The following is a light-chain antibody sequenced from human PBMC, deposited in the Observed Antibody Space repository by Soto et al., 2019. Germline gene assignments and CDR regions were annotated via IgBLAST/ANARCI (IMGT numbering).Light chain of an antibody. CDR3: SSYTSSSTLVV. CDR1: SSDVGGYNY. CDR2: EVT. V-gene: IGLV2-14*01. Sequence: QSVLTQPASVSGSPGQSITISCTGTSSDVGGYNYVSWYQQQPGKAPKLVIFEVTGRPSGLSNRFSGSKSGNTASLTISGLQAEDEADYYCSSYTSSSTLVVFGGGTKLTVL. J-gene: IGLJ2*01.